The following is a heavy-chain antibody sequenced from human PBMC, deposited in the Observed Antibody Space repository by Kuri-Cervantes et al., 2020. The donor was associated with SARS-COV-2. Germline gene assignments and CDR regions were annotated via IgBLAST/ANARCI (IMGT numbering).Heavy chain of an antibody. J-gene: IGHJ4*02. D-gene: IGHD3-9*01. V-gene: IGHV3-30-3*01. CDR3: GRVSDDTGHYRPFDY. CDR2: ISYDGSNK. CDR1: GFTFSSYA. Sequence: GGSLRLSCAASGFTFSSYAMHWVRQAPGKGLEWVAVISYDGSNKYYADSVKGRFTISRDNTKNSLFLQMNSLRAEDTAVYYCGRVSDDTGHYRPFDYWGQGTVVTVSS.